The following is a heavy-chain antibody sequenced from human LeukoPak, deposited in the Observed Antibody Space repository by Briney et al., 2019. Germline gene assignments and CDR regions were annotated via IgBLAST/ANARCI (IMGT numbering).Heavy chain of an antibody. D-gene: IGHD6-13*01. V-gene: IGHV1-18*01. CDR3: ARWGYSSSWYEGGY. Sequence: ASVKVSCKASGYTFTSYGISLVRQAPGQGLEWMGWISAYNGNTNYAQKLQGRVTMTTDTSTSTAYMELRSLRSDDTAVYYCARWGYSSSWYEGGYWGQGTLVTVSS. CDR1: GYTFTSYG. J-gene: IGHJ4*02. CDR2: ISAYNGNT.